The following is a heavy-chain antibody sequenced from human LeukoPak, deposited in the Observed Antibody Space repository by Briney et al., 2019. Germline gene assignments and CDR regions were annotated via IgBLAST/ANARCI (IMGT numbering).Heavy chain of an antibody. Sequence: GGSLRLSCTASGCQFSRNGMHWVRQAPGKGLEWVAFIRYDGTKTFYGYSVRGRFTISRDNSKNTLYMEMNSLRHEDTAVYSCARDFDDVNGNFYYIPDFWGQGTLVTVSS. V-gene: IGHV3-30*02. J-gene: IGHJ4*02. CDR1: GCQFSRNG. D-gene: IGHD2-8*01. CDR2: IRYDGTKT. CDR3: ARDFDDVNGNFYYIPDF.